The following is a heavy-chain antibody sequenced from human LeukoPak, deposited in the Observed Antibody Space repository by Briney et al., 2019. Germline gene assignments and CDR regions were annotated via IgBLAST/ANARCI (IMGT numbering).Heavy chain of an antibody. D-gene: IGHD3-16*01. CDR2: ISGSGGST. V-gene: IGHV3-23*01. CDR3: AKRRSFGGSLGAFDI. Sequence: GGSLRLSCAASGFTFSSYAMSWVRQAPGKGLEWVSAISGSGGSTYYADSVKGRFTISRDNSKNTLYLQMNSLRAEDTAVYCCAKRRSFGGSLGAFDIWGQGTMVTVSS. CDR1: GFTFSSYA. J-gene: IGHJ3*02.